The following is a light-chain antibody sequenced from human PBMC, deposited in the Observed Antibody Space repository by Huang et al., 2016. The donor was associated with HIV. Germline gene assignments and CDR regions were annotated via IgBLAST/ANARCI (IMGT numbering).Light chain of an antibody. J-gene: IGKJ3*01. CDR2: DAS. CDR1: QDISNY. V-gene: IGKV1-33*01. Sequence: DIQMTQSPSSLSTSLGKRITITCQAIQDISNYLNWYQQKPGKAPKLLIYDASNLETGVPSRFGGSGSGTDFTVTITSLQPEDVATYYCQQYDNLPFTFGPGTIVDIK. CDR3: QQYDNLPFT.